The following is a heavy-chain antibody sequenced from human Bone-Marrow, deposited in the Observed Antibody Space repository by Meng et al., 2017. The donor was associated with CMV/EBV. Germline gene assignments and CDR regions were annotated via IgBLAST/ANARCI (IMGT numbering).Heavy chain of an antibody. D-gene: IGHD6-25*01. CDR3: TRDVEEQRLLNWFDP. V-gene: IGHV4-39*07. Sequence: QLELQESGPVLVKPSESLSLTCTVPGGSIIRNGGYYWGWIRQPPGKGLEWIGSISYTGSTYYNPSLESRVIMSVDTSKNQFSLKLTSVTAADTAMYYCTRDVEEQRLLNWFDPWGQGILVTVSS. CDR1: GGSIIRNGGYY. CDR2: ISYTGST. J-gene: IGHJ5*02.